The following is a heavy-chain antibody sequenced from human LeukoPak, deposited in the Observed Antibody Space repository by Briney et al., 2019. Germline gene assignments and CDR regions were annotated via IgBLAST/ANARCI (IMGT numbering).Heavy chain of an antibody. CDR1: GPTVSNNY. CDR2: IYSGGST. D-gene: IGHD1-26*01. J-gene: IGHJ4*02. V-gene: IGHV3-53*01. CDR3: ARNVGY. Sequence: GGSLRLSCAVSGPTVSNNYMGWVRQAPGKGLEWVSVIYSGGSTYYADSVKGRFTISRDNSKNTVYLQMNSLRDEDTAVYYCARNVGYWGQGTLVTVSS.